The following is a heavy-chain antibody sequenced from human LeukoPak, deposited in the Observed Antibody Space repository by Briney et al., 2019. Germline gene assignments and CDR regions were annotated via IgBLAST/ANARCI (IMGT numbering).Heavy chain of an antibody. J-gene: IGHJ4*02. CDR2: IHPRRGDT. V-gene: IGHV1-2*02. Sequence: ASLKVSCKASGGTFSSYAISWVRQAPGQGLEWMGWIHPRRGDTNYAQKFQGRVTMTRDTSISTAYLDLSSLRSDDTAVYYCARDGDYGTGSYYRGCIDSWGQGTPVTVSP. D-gene: IGHD3-10*01. CDR1: GGTFSSYA. CDR3: ARDGDYGTGSYYRGCIDS.